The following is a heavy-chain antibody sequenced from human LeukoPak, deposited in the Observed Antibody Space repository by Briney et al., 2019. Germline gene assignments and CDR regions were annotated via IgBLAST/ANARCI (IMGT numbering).Heavy chain of an antibody. CDR2: LSISGGTT. Sequence: GVSLRLSCAASGFTFSSYAMNWVPQAPGKGREWVSVLSISGGTTNYADSVKGRFTVSRDSSKNTLYLQINSLRAEDTAVYYCAKDGRYSSVESPNWFDAWGQGTLVTVSS. D-gene: IGHD6-19*01. CDR1: GFTFSSYA. V-gene: IGHV3-23*01. CDR3: AKDGRYSSVESPNWFDA. J-gene: IGHJ5*02.